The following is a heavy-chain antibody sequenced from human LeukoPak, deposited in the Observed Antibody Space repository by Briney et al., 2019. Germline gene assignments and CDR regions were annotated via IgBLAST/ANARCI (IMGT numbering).Heavy chain of an antibody. D-gene: IGHD6-13*01. J-gene: IGHJ4*02. CDR2: IRDDGSDK. CDR3: AWTAGAGTRAYYFDF. CDR1: GFTFSTYW. V-gene: IGHV3-7*01. Sequence: GGSLRLSCAASGFTFSTYWMTWVRQAPGKGPEWVANIRDDGSDKYYVDSVKGRFTISRDNAENSLFLQMNSVRVEDTAVYYCAWTAGAGTRAYYFDFWGQGTLVSVSS.